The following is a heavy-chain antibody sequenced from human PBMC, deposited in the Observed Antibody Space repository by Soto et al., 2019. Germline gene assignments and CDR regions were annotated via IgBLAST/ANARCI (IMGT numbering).Heavy chain of an antibody. J-gene: IGHJ5*02. D-gene: IGHD5-18*01. Sequence: PSETLSLTCIVSGGSISGYYWSWIRQPAGEELEWIGRIYSDGTTNYNPSLKGRGTMSVDTSKKQISLKLISVTAADTAMYYCARDRGYRSGSFGSWGQGVLVTVSS. CDR1: GGSISGYY. CDR2: IYSDGTT. CDR3: ARDRGYRSGSFGS. V-gene: IGHV4-4*07.